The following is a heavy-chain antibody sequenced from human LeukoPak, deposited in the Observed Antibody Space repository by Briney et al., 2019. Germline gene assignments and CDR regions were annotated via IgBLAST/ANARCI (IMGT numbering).Heavy chain of an antibody. J-gene: IGHJ4*02. CDR2: IKSKTDGGST. Sequence: GGSLRLSCAASGFTFSNAWMNWARQAPGKGLEWVGRIKSKTDGGSTDYAAPVKGRFTISRDDSRHTLHLQVNSLKTEDTAVYYCTTGNWGSFSYWGQGTLVTVSS. V-gene: IGHV3-15*01. CDR1: GFTFSNAW. D-gene: IGHD7-27*01. CDR3: TTGNWGSFSY.